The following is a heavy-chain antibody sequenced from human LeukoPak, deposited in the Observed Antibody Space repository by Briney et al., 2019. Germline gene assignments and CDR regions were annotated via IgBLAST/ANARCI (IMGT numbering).Heavy chain of an antibody. D-gene: IGHD1-1*01. J-gene: IGHJ4*02. CDR2: MSPNSGDT. Sequence: VASVKVSCKTSGYTFTNLDINWLRQAPGQGLEWMGWMSPNSGDTGYAQKFQGRVSMTRDTSISTAYTELSSLRSEDTAVYYCASNPPNTGDFYYWGLGSLVTVSS. V-gene: IGHV1-8*01. CDR1: GYTFTNLD. CDR3: ASNPPNTGDFYY.